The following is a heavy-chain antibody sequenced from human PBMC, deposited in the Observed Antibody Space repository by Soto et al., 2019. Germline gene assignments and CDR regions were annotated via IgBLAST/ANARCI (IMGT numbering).Heavy chain of an antibody. V-gene: IGHV4-34*01. CDR2: INHSGST. D-gene: IGHD2-15*01. J-gene: IGHJ6*02. CDR1: GGSFIGYY. Sequence: SETLSLTCAVYGGSFIGYYWSWSRQPPGKGLEWIGEINHSGSTNYNPSLKSRVTISVDTSKNQFSLKLSSVTAADTAVYYCARGRGYCSGGSCPYYYYGMDVWGQGTTVTVSS. CDR3: ARGRGYCSGGSCPYYYYGMDV.